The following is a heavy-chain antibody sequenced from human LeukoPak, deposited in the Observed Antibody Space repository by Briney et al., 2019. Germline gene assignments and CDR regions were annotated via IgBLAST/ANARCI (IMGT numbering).Heavy chain of an antibody. CDR3: ARWDWNPDAFDI. J-gene: IGHJ3*02. CDR1: GGSISSYY. CDR2: IYTSGST. Sequence: SETLSLTCTVSGGSISSYYWSWIRQPAGKGLEWIGRIYTSGSTNYNPSLKSRVTISVDTSKNQFSLKLSSVTAADTAVYYCARWDWNPDAFDIWGQGTMVTVSS. V-gene: IGHV4-4*07. D-gene: IGHD1-1*01.